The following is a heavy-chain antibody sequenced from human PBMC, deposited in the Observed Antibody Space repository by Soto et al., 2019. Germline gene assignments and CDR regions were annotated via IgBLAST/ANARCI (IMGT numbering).Heavy chain of an antibody. CDR1: GGSFSGYY. CDR3: ARVRDWFDP. D-gene: IGHD3-3*01. CDR2: IDHSGYT. Sequence: PSETLSLTCAVNGGSFSGYYWNWIRQPPGKGLEWIGEIDHSGYTNYNPSLKSRVTISVDTSKNQFSLRLTSVTAADTAVYYCARVRDWFDPWGQGNLVTVSS. V-gene: IGHV4-34*01. J-gene: IGHJ5*02.